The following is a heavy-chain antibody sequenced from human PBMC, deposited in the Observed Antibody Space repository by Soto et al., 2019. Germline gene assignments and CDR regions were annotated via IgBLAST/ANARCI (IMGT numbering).Heavy chain of an antibody. CDR1: RFTFKNYA. V-gene: IGHV3-30-3*01. D-gene: IGHD6-13*01. J-gene: IGHJ4*02. CDR2: ISYDGSNK. Sequence: QVQLVESGGGVVQPGRSLRLSCAASRFTFKNYAMHLVRQAPGKGLEWVASISYDGSNKYYADSVKGRFTISRDNSKNTLYLQMNSLRVEDTAVYYCARGSIAAAGLLDYWGQGTPVTVSS. CDR3: ARGSIAAAGLLDY.